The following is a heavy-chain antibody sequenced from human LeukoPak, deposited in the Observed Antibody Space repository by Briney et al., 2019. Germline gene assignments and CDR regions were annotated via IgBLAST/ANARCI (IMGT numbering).Heavy chain of an antibody. J-gene: IGHJ4*02. D-gene: IGHD6-13*01. CDR1: GGSFSGYY. CDR2: INHSGST. CDR3: ARGFSSSSWYAPGVVY. Sequence: SETLSLTCAVYGGSFSGYYWSWIRQPPGKGLEWIGEINHSGSTNYNPSLKSRVTISVDTSKNQFSLKLSSVTAADTAVYYCARGFSSSSWYAPGVVYWGQGTLVTVSS. V-gene: IGHV4-34*01.